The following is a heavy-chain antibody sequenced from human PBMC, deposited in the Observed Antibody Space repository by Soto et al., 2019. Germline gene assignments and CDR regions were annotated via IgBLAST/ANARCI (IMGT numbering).Heavy chain of an antibody. CDR1: GFTFSAFS. CDR2: INEDSTYI. J-gene: IGHJ6*03. Sequence: EVRLVESGGGLVKPGGSLRLSCAASGFTFSAFSMNWVRQAPGKGLEWLSSINEDSTYIYYGDSLRGRSTISRDNAKDSLYLQIHSLRAEATAVYYCVTDVGRYWRSGYMDVWGDGAAVIVPS. CDR3: VTDVGRYWRSGYMDV. V-gene: IGHV3-21*01. D-gene: IGHD3-10*01.